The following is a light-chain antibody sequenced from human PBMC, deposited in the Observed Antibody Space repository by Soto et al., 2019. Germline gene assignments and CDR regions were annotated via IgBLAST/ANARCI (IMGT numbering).Light chain of an antibody. CDR1: SSDVGVYNH. J-gene: IGLJ1*01. CDR2: EVT. Sequence: QSALAQPPSASGSPGQSVTISCTGTSSDVGVYNHVSWYQQHPGKAPKLMIFEVTKRPSGVPDRFSGSKSGNTASLTVSGLQAEDEADYYCSSYAGSNSYVFGTGTKVTLL. CDR3: SSYAGSNSYV. V-gene: IGLV2-8*01.